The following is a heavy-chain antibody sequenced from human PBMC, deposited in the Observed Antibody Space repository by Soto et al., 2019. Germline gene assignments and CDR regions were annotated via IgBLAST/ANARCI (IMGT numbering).Heavy chain of an antibody. CDR2: ISSSGGST. Sequence: PGGSLRLSCAASGFTFSSYAMSWVRQAPGKGLEWVSGISSSGGSTYYADSVKGRFTISRDNSKNTLFLRMNRPRVEDTAVYYCMRPAPRGRHYFYFGMDVWGQGTTVTVSS. D-gene: IGHD3-10*01. CDR1: GFTFSSYA. V-gene: IGHV3-23*01. J-gene: IGHJ6*02. CDR3: MRPAPRGRHYFYFGMDV.